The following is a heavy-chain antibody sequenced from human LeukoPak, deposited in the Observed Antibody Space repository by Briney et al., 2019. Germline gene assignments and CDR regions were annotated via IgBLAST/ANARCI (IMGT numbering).Heavy chain of an antibody. CDR3: GRVKYYVDV. CDR2: IHRGGNT. J-gene: IGHJ6*03. V-gene: IGHV3-53*01. CDR1: GFTFSRYP. Sequence: GGSLRLSCAASGFTFSRYPLSWVRQASGKGPEWVSIIHRGGNTFYADSVKGRFTISRDNSKNTLYLQMNSLRAEDTAMYYCGRVKYYVDVWGKGTSVTVSS.